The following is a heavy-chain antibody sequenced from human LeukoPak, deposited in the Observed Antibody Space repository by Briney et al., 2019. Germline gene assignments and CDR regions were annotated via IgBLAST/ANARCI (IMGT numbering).Heavy chain of an antibody. Sequence: SETPSLTCTVSGGSISSYYWSWIRQPAGKGLEWIGRIYTSGSTNYNPSLKSRVTMSVDTSKNQFSLKLSSVAAADTAVYYCAREGPTATTPIFDYWGQGTLVTVSS. D-gene: IGHD5-12*01. J-gene: IGHJ4*02. V-gene: IGHV4-4*07. CDR1: GGSISSYY. CDR2: IYTSGST. CDR3: AREGPTATTPIFDY.